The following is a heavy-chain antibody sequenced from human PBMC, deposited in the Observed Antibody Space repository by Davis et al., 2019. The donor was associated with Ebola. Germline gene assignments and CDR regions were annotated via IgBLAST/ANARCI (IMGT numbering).Heavy chain of an antibody. D-gene: IGHD6-13*01. J-gene: IGHJ6*02. CDR3: AKDYRPYSSSWYGDYYYGMDV. CDR1: GFTVSSNY. Sequence: PGGSLRLSCAASGFTVSSNYMSWVRQAPGKGLEWVAVISYDGSNKYYADSVKGRFTISRDNSKNTLYLQMNSLRAEDTAVYYCAKDYRPYSSSWYGDYYYGMDVWGQGTTVTVSS. CDR2: ISYDGSNK. V-gene: IGHV3-30*18.